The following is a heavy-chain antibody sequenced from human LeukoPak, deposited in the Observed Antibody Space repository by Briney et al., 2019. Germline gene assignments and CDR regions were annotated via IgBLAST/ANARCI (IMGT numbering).Heavy chain of an antibody. D-gene: IGHD2-15*01. Sequence: KPSETLSLTCIVSGDSISSYYWSWIRQPPGKGLEWIGWIYSSGSTNYNPSLKSRVTVSVDTSKNQFSLELSSVTAADTAVYYCARHGCSDCRCHRFDSWGQGTLVTVSS. CDR2: IYSSGST. V-gene: IGHV4-59*08. CDR3: ARHGCSDCRCHRFDS. CDR1: GDSISSYY. J-gene: IGHJ4*02.